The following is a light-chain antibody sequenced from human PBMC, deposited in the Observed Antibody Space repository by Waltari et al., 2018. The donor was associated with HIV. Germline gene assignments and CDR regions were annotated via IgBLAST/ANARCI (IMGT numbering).Light chain of an antibody. CDR3: STWDDTLNGHVV. J-gene: IGLJ2*01. V-gene: IGLV1-44*01. Sequence: QSMLTQPPSASGTPGQRVTISCSGGTSKLGGNSVNGNQQLPGTAPRVLIYSNDQRPSGVPDRFSGSKSGTSASLVISGLHSEDEATYYCSTWDDTLNGHVVFGGGTTLTVL. CDR2: SND. CDR1: TSKLGGNS.